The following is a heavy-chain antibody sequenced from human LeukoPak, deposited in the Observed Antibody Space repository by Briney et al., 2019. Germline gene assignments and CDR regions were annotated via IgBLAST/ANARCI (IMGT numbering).Heavy chain of an antibody. CDR2: ISWNSGSI. V-gene: IGHV3-9*01. CDR1: GFTFDDYA. J-gene: IGHJ6*03. CDR3: AKDIVPDSSGSYYNEDYYYYMDV. D-gene: IGHD3-10*01. Sequence: GRSLRLSCAASGFTFDDYAMHWVRQAPGKGLEWVSGISWNSGSIGYADSVKGRFTISRDNAKNSLYLQMNSLRAEDTALYYCAKDIVPDSSGSYYNEDYYYYMDVWGKGTTVTVSS.